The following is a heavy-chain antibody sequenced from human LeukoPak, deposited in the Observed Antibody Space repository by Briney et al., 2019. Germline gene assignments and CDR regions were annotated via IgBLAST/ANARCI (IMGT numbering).Heavy chain of an antibody. D-gene: IGHD3-22*01. Sequence: SETLSLTCTVSGGSISSHYWSWIRQPPGKGLEWIGYIYYSGSTNYNPSLKSRVTISVDTSKNQFSLKLSSVTAADTAVYYCARTNYYDSSGYRYYYYYYYMNVWGKGTTVTVSS. CDR3: ARTNYYDSSGYRYYYYYYYMNV. J-gene: IGHJ6*03. CDR2: IYYSGST. V-gene: IGHV4-59*11. CDR1: GGSISSHY.